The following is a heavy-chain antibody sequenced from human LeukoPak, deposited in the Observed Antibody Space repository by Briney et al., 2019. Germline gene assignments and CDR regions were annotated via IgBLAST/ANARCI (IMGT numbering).Heavy chain of an antibody. CDR2: ISYDGSNK. V-gene: IGHV3-30*18. CDR3: AKRGDGYNSRRYYMDV. D-gene: IGHD5-24*01. Sequence: GGSLRLSCAASGFTFSSYGMHWVRQAPGKGLEWVAVISYDGSNKYYADSVKGRFTISRDNSKNTLYLQMNSLRAEDTAVYYCAKRGDGYNSRRYYMDVWGKGTTVTVSS. CDR1: GFTFSSYG. J-gene: IGHJ6*03.